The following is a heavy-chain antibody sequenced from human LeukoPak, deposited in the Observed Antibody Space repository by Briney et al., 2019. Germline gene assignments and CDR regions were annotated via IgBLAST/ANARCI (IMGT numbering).Heavy chain of an antibody. CDR2: INHSGST. D-gene: IGHD3-3*01. V-gene: IGHV4-34*01. CDR1: GGSFSGYF. CDR3: ARVNYDFWSGYGIGDAFDI. J-gene: IGHJ3*02. Sequence: SEGLSLTCAVYGGSFSGYFWSWIRQPPGKGLEWIGEINHSGSTNYNPSLKSRVTISVDTSKNQFSLKLSSVTAADTAVYYCARVNYDFWSGYGIGDAFDIWGQGTMVTVSS.